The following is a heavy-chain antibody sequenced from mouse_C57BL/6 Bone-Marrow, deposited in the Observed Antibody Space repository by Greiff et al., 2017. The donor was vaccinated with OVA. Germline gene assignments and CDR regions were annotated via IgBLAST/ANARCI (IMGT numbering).Heavy chain of an antibody. D-gene: IGHD1-1*01. Sequence: QVQLQQSGAELVRPGASVTLSCKASGYTFTDYEMHWVKQTPVHGLEWIGAIDPETGGTAYNQKFKGKAILTADKSSSTAYMELRSLTSEDSAVYYCTRRDYGSSREDYCDYWGQGTTLTVSS. J-gene: IGHJ2*01. CDR1: GYTFTDYE. CDR3: TRRDYGSSREDYCDY. CDR2: IDPETGGT. V-gene: IGHV1-15*01.